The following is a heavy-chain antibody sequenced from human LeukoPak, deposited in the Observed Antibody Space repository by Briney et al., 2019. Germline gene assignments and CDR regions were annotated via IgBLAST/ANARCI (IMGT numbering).Heavy chain of an antibody. Sequence: PWETLSLTCAVYGGSFSGYYWSWIRQPPGKGLEWIGEINHSGSTNYNPSLKSRVTISVDTSKNQFSLKLSSVTAADTAVYYCARPGSSGTEDYWGQGTLVTVSS. D-gene: IGHD6-13*01. V-gene: IGHV4-34*01. CDR1: GGSFSGYY. CDR2: INHSGST. J-gene: IGHJ4*02. CDR3: ARPGSSGTEDY.